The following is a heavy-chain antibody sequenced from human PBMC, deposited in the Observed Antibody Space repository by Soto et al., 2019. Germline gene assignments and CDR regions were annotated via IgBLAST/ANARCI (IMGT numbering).Heavy chain of an antibody. Sequence: EVQLVESGGGLVKPGGSLRLSCAASGFTFSSYRMNWGRQSPGKGLEWVSSISSSSSYIYYADSVKGRFTISRDNAKNSLYPQMNSLRAEDTALYFCARSWNYYYYYGMDVWGQGTTVTVSS. D-gene: IGHD3-3*01. CDR1: GFTFSSYR. J-gene: IGHJ6*02. V-gene: IGHV3-21*01. CDR2: ISSSSSYI. CDR3: ARSWNYYYYYGMDV.